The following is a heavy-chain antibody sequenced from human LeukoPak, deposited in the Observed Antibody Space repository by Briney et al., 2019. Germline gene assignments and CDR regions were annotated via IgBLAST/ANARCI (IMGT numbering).Heavy chain of an antibody. Sequence: SQTLSLTCAISGDSVSSNSAAWNWIRQSPSRGLEWLGRTYYRSKWYNDYAVSVKSRITINPDTSKNQFSLQLNSVTPEDTAVYYCARDPLRYFDRGDAFDIWGQGTMVTVSS. CDR1: GDSVSSNSAA. J-gene: IGHJ3*02. CDR3: ARDPLRYFDRGDAFDI. CDR2: TYYRSKWYN. D-gene: IGHD3-9*01. V-gene: IGHV6-1*01.